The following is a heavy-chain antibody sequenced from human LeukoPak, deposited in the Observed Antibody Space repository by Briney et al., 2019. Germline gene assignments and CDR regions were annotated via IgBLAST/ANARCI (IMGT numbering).Heavy chain of an antibody. CDR3: ARVGLPLIQEGRPDSRGSAFYGPSIVLDNGILAVRGSVWDNWFDP. CDR2: IYHSGST. V-gene: IGHV4-4*02. D-gene: IGHD5/OR15-5a*01. Sequence: SETLSLTCAVSGGSISSSNWWSWVRQPPGKGLEWIGEIYHSGSTNYNPSLKSRVTISVDTSKNQFSLKLSSVTATHTAVSYCARVGLPLIQEGRPDSRGSAFYGPSIVLDNGILAVRGSVWDNWFDPWGQGTLVTVSS. CDR1: GGSISSSNW. J-gene: IGHJ5*02.